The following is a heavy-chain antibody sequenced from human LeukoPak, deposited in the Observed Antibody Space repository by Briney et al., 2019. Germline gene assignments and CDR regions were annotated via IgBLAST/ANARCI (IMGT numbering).Heavy chain of an antibody. Sequence: SETLSLSCSVSGASISSGLYYWNWIRQPAGKGLEWIGRIFESGKTNYNPSLKSRVTISVDTSKNQFSLKLRSVTALDTAVYYCASSSWLRDANFDNWGQGTLVTVSS. CDR2: IFESGKT. D-gene: IGHD2-15*01. V-gene: IGHV4-61*02. CDR1: GASISSGLYY. CDR3: ASSSWLRDANFDN. J-gene: IGHJ4*02.